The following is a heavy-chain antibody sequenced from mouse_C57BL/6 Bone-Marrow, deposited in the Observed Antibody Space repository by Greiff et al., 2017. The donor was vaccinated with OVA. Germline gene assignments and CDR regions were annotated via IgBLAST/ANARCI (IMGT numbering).Heavy chain of an antibody. CDR3: ARYHYYGSSYVYYYAMDY. J-gene: IGHJ4*01. V-gene: IGHV1-81*01. Sequence: QVQLQQSGAELARPGASVKLSCKASGYTFTSYGISWVKQRTGQGLEWIGEIYPRSGNTYYNEKFKGKATLTADKSSSTAYMELRSLTSEDSAVYFYARYHYYGSSYVYYYAMDYWGQGTSVTVSS. CDR2: IYPRSGNT. D-gene: IGHD1-1*01. CDR1: GYTFTSYG.